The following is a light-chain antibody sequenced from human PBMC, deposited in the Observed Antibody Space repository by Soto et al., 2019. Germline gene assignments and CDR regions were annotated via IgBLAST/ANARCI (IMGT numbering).Light chain of an antibody. CDR2: GAS. J-gene: IGKJ3*01. V-gene: IGKV3-20*01. CDR3: QQYGSSLFT. CDR1: QSVSSSY. Sequence: EIVLTQSPGTLSLSPGERATLSCRASQSVSSSYLAWYQQKPGQSPRLLIYGASSSATGIPERFSGSASGTDFTLTISRLEPEDFAVYYCQQYGSSLFTFGPGTKVDIK.